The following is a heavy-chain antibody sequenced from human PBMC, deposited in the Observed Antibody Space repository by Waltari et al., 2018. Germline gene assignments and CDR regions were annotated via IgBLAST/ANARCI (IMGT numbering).Heavy chain of an antibody. CDR2: IYNRWST. J-gene: IGHJ4*02. CDR1: GGSISSGSYY. V-gene: IGHV4-61*02. D-gene: IGHD6-19*01. CDR3: ATVDAGWDGFDY. Sequence: QVQLQESGPGLVKPSQTLSLTCTVSGGSISSGSYYWSWIRQPAGKGLEWIGRIYNRWSTNDNPSLKGRVTISVDTSKTQFALKLSSVTAADTAVYYCATVDAGWDGFDYWGQGTLVTVSS.